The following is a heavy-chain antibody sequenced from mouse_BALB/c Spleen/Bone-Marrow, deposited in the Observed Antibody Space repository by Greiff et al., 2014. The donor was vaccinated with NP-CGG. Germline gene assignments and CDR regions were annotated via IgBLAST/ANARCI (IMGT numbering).Heavy chain of an antibody. CDR2: FFPGSGSI. D-gene: IGHD2-12*01. V-gene: IGHV1-62-2*01. CDR1: GYTFTEYI. CDR3: ARHEDLDIRRRLGAMDY. Sequence: QVQLQQPGAELVKPGASVKLSCKASGYTFTEYIIHWIKQRSGLGLEWIGWFFPGSGSIKYNERFKDKATLTADKSSSTVYMELSRLTSEDSAVYFCARHEDLDIRRRLGAMDYWGQGTSVTVSS. J-gene: IGHJ4*01.